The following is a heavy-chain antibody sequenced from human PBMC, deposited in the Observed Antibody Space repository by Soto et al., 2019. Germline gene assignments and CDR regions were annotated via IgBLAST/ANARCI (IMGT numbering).Heavy chain of an antibody. D-gene: IGHD5-12*01. CDR1: GFTFSNYA. CDR2: IRGSGGPT. Sequence: EVQLLESGGDLVQPGGSLRLSCAASGFTFSNYAMSWVRQAPGKGLEWVSLIRGSGGPTNYADSVKGRFTVSRANSKNMLFLQMNSLRAAATAVYYCVKDFRGGYDWTPHWGQGPLVTVSS. J-gene: IGHJ4*02. V-gene: IGHV3-23*01. CDR3: VKDFRGGYDWTPH.